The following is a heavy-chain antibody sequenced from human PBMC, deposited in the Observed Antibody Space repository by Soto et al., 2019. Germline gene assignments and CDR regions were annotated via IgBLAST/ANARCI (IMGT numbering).Heavy chain of an antibody. V-gene: IGHV1-69*08. CDR2: IIPILGIA. Sequence: QVQLVQSGAEVKKPGSSVKVSCKASGGTFSSYTISWVRQAPGQGPEWMGRIIPILGIANYAQKFQGRVTITADKSTSTAYMELSSLRSEDTAVYYCARDVHDGYWGQGTLVTVSS. CDR3: ARDVHDGY. J-gene: IGHJ4*02. CDR1: GGTFSSYT.